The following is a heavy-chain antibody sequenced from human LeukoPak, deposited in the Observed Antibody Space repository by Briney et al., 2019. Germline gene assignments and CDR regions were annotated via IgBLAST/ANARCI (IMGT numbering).Heavy chain of an antibody. CDR3: ARDRSNYDILTGYYFDY. D-gene: IGHD3-9*01. Sequence: EASVKVSCKASGCTFTGYYMHWVRQAPGQGLEWMGWINPNSGGTNYAQKFQGRVTMTRDTSISTAYMELSRLRSDDTAVYYCARDRSNYDILTGYYFDYWGQGTLVTVSS. J-gene: IGHJ4*02. CDR1: GCTFTGYY. V-gene: IGHV1-2*02. CDR2: INPNSGGT.